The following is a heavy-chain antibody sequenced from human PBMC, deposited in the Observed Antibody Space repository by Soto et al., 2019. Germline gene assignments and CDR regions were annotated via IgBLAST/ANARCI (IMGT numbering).Heavy chain of an antibody. V-gene: IGHV3-30*03. D-gene: IGHD3-22*01. Sequence: SLRLSCAASGFTFSSYGMHWVRQAPGKGLEWVAVISYDGSNKYYADSVKGRFTISRDNSKNTLYLQMNSLRAEDTAVYYCATGSPYYYDSSGYYPHWGQGTLVTVSS. CDR2: ISYDGSNK. J-gene: IGHJ4*02. CDR1: GFTFSSYG. CDR3: ATGSPYYYDSSGYYPH.